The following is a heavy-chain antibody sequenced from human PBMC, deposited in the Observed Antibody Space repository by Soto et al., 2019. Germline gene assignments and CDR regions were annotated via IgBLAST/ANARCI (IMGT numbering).Heavy chain of an antibody. Sequence: EVQLVESGGGLVQPGGSLRLSCAASGFTFSSYWMHWVRQAPGKGLVWVSRINSDESSTYYADSVKGRFTISRDNAKNTLYLQMNSLRAEDTAVYYCVRLKPGTAAFDYWGQETLVTVSS. J-gene: IGHJ4*02. CDR3: VRLKPGTAAFDY. CDR1: GFTFSSYW. D-gene: IGHD1-1*01. CDR2: INSDESST. V-gene: IGHV3-74*01.